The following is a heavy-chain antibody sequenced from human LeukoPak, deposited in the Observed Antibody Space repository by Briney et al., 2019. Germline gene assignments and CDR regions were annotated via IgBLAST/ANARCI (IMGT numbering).Heavy chain of an antibody. V-gene: IGHV4-59*01. D-gene: IGHD3-10*01. CDR3: ARVLSGWFYFDY. J-gene: IGHJ4*02. CDR2: IYYSGST. CDR1: GGSISSYY. Sequence: ASETLSLTCTVSGGSISSYYWSWIRQPPGKGLEWIGYIYYSGSTNYNPSLKGRVTISVDTSKNQFSLKLSSVTAADTAVYYCARVLSGWFYFDYWGQGALVTVSS.